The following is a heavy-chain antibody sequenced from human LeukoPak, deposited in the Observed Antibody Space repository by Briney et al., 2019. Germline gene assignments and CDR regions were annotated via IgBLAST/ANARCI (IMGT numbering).Heavy chain of an antibody. CDR1: GGSFSGYY. CDR2: INHSGST. D-gene: IGHD6-13*01. CDR3: ARLYSSSWLGPFDY. Sequence: SETLSLTCAVYGGSFSGYYWSWIRQPPGKGRECIGEINHSGSTNYNPSLKSPVTISVDTSKNQFSLKLSSVTAADTAVYYCARLYSSSWLGPFDYWGQGPLVTVSS. V-gene: IGHV4-34*01. J-gene: IGHJ4*02.